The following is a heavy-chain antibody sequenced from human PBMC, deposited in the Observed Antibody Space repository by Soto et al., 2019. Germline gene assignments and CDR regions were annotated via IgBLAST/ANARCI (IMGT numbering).Heavy chain of an antibody. V-gene: IGHV4-31*03. Sequence: SETLSLTCTVSGGSISSGGYYWSWIRQHPGKGMEWIGYIYYSGSTYYNPSLKSRVTISVDTSKNQFSLKLSSVTAADTAVYYCARVFSDSSSFFDPWGQGTLVTVSS. D-gene: IGHD6-13*01. J-gene: IGHJ5*02. CDR1: GGSISSGGYY. CDR2: IYYSGST. CDR3: ARVFSDSSSFFDP.